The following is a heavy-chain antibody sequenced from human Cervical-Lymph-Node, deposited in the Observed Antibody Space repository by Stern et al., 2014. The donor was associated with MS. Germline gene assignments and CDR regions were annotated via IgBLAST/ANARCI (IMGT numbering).Heavy chain of an antibody. CDR2: IYHSRSA. Sequence: QLQLQESCSGLVKPSQTLSLTCAVSGGSISSGDYSWTWIRQPPGKGLEWIGSIYHSRSAYYSPALKSRFPISVALSSTDFSLNLTSVTAADTAVYYCARGVEGYCSGGYCSRDYYRGLDVWGQGTTVTVSS. V-gene: IGHV4-30-2*01. CDR3: ARGVEGYCSGGYCSRDYYRGLDV. J-gene: IGHJ6*02. CDR1: GGSISSGDYS. D-gene: IGHD2-15*01.